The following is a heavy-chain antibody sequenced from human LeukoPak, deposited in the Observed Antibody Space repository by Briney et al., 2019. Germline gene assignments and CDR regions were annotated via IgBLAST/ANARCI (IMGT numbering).Heavy chain of an antibody. CDR1: GGSISSHY. CDR2: IYYSGST. V-gene: IGHV4-59*11. Sequence: SETLSLTCTVSGGSISSHYWSWIRQPPGKGLEWIGYIYYSGSTNYNPSLKSRVTISVDTSKNQFSLKLSSVTAADTAVYYCARDSSSDDYYYYYGMDVWGQGTTVTVSS. J-gene: IGHJ6*02. D-gene: IGHD6-6*01. CDR3: ARDSSSDDYYYYYGMDV.